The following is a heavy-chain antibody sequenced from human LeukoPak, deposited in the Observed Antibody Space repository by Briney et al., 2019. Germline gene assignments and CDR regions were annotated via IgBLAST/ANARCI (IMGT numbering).Heavy chain of an antibody. CDR2: MYDGGRT. D-gene: IGHD5-12*01. J-gene: IGHJ4*02. CDR3: ARGLTYSFLDY. CDR1: GFTVISKY. V-gene: IGHV3-53*01. Sequence: PGGSLRLSCGASGFTVISKYMSWVRQAPGKGLEWVSIMYDGGRTYYADSVRGRFTISRDNSKNTLHLQMNSLRADDTAVYYCARGLTYSFLDYWGQGTQVTVSS.